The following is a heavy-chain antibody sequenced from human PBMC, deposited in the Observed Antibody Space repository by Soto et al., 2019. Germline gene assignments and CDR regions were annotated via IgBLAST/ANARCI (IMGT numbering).Heavy chain of an antibody. D-gene: IGHD2-8*01. CDR3: ARDVRGGTYPXS. Sequence: GGSLRLSCAASGFTFSTYYMNWVRQAPGKGLEWVSSISGSSDYIYYADSVKGRFTISRDNAKNSLYLQMNSLAADDTAIYYCARDVRGGTYPXSWGQGNMVTVSS. J-gene: IGHJ4*02. V-gene: IGHV3-21*01. CDR2: ISGSSDYI. CDR1: GFTFSTYY.